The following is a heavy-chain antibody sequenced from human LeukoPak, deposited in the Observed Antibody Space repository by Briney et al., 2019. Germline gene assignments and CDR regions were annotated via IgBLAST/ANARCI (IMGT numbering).Heavy chain of an antibody. CDR2: INPSGGST. V-gene: IGHV1-46*01. J-gene: IGHJ6*03. CDR1: GYTFTSYY. D-gene: IGHD3-10*01. CDR3: ARGRSSSTWLSYYYYYMDV. Sequence: GASVKVSCKASGYTFTSYYMHWVRQAPGQGLEWMGIINPSGGSTSYAQKFQGRVTMTRDMSTSTAYMELSSLRSEDTAVYYCARGRSSSTWLSYYYYYMDVWGKGTTVTVSS.